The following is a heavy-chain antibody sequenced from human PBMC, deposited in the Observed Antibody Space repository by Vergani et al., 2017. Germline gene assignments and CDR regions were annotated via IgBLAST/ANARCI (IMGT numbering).Heavy chain of an antibody. Sequence: QVQLQESGPGLVKPSQTLSLTCTVSGGSISSDSYYWTWIRQPAGKGLEWIGRIYTSGSTNYNPSLQSRVSISADTSKNQFSLKLSSVTAADTAVYYCARGVGGGYYYMDVWGKGTTVTVSS. CDR2: IYTSGST. D-gene: IGHD3-10*01. J-gene: IGHJ6*03. V-gene: IGHV4-61*02. CDR1: GGSISSDSYY. CDR3: ARGVGGGYYYMDV.